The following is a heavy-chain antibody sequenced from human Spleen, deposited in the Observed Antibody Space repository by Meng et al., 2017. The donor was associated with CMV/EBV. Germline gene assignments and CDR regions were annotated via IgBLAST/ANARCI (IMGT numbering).Heavy chain of an antibody. V-gene: IGHV1-18*04. Sequence: ASVKVSCKASGYTFTGYYMHWVRQAPGQGLEWMGWITAYNGDTTYAQKFQGRVTMTTDTSTSTAYMELRSLTSDDTAVYFCARGGSSGWYYYYGVDVWGQGTTVTVSS. J-gene: IGHJ6*02. CDR2: ITAYNGDT. CDR1: GYTFTGYY. D-gene: IGHD6-19*01. CDR3: ARGGSSGWYYYYGVDV.